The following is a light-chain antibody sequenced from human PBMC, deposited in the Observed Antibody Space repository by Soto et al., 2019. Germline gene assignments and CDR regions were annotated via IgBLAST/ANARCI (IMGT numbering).Light chain of an antibody. J-gene: IGKJ5*01. Sequence: IVLTQSPGTLSFSPVERSTLSFRASQSVTSSYLAWYQQKPGQAPRLLIYDASNRATGIPARFSGSGSGTDFTLTISSLEPEDFAVYCCQQRSNWITFGQGTRLEIK. CDR2: DAS. CDR3: QQRSNWIT. V-gene: IGKV3-11*01. CDR1: QSVTSSY.